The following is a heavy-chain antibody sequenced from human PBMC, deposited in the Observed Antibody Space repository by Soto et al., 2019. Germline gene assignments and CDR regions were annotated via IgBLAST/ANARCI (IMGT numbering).Heavy chain of an antibody. J-gene: IGHJ4*02. CDR3: ARLGGTGYYAGSVY. Sequence: GGSLRLSCAASGFTFSSYAMSWVRLAPGKGLEWVSAISGSGDSTYYADSVKGRFTISRDNSKNTLYLQINSLRAEDTALYYCARLGGTGYYAGSVYWGQGTQVTVSS. CDR2: ISGSGDST. D-gene: IGHD3-9*01. V-gene: IGHV3-23*01. CDR1: GFTFSSYA.